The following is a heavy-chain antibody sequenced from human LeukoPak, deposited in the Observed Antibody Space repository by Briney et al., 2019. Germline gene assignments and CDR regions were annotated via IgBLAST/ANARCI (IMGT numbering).Heavy chain of an antibody. J-gene: IGHJ4*02. CDR1: GYTFTNYG. CDR3: ARVPPSAHQLLSSDY. V-gene: IGHV1-18*04. Sequence: ASVMVSCKASGYTFTNYGISWVRQAPGQGLEWMACISANNGETRYAQNLQGRLTMTTDTSTSTAYMELRSLRPDDTAVYYCARVPPSAHQLLSSDYWGQGTQVTVSS. CDR2: ISANNGET. D-gene: IGHD2-2*01.